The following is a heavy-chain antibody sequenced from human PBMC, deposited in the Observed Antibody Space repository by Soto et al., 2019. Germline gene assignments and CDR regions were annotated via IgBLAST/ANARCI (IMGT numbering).Heavy chain of an antibody. CDR3: TKGGYDLIYYFGMDV. V-gene: IGHV3-9*01. CDR2: VSSDGDTI. J-gene: IGHJ6*02. D-gene: IGHD5-12*01. Sequence: EVQLIESGGGWEQPGTSLRVSCAASGFTFHEYAMHWVRQAPGKGLEWVSGVSSDGDTIAYADSVQGRFTVFRDNAKNSLYLQMNSLRAEDTALYYCTKGGYDLIYYFGMDVWGQGTTVTVSS. CDR1: GFTFHEYA.